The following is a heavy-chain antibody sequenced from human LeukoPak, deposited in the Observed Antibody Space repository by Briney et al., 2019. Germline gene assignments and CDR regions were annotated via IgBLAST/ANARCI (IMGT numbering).Heavy chain of an antibody. Sequence: SETLSLTRAVYGGSFSGYYWSWIRQPPGKGLEWIGEINHSGSTNYNPSLKSRVTISVDTSKNQFSLKLSSVTAADTAVYYCARGRARWDYWGQGTLVTVSS. CDR1: GGSFSGYY. V-gene: IGHV4-34*01. J-gene: IGHJ4*02. CDR2: INHSGST. D-gene: IGHD6-6*01. CDR3: ARGRARWDY.